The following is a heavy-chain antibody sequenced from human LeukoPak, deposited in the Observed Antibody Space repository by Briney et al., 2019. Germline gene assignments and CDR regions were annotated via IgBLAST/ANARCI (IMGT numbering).Heavy chain of an antibody. CDR2: ISSSGSTI. V-gene: IGHV3-48*04. J-gene: IGHJ4*02. CDR3: ARISGSYGLFLDY. D-gene: IGHD1-26*01. Sequence: GGSLRLSCAASGFTFSSYSMNWVRQAPGKGLEWVSYISSSGSTIYYADSVKGRFTISRDNAKNSLYLQMSSLRAEDTAVYYCARISGSYGLFLDYWGQGTLVTVSS. CDR1: GFTFSSYS.